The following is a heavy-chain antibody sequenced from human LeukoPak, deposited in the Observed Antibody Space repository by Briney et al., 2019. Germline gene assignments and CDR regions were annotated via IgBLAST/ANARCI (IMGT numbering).Heavy chain of an antibody. V-gene: IGHV1-69*06. CDR3: ARPARDDFWSGYYDYFDY. D-gene: IGHD3-3*01. J-gene: IGHJ4*02. Sequence: GASVKVSCKASGYNFNGYYMHWVRQAPGQGLEWMGGIIPIFGTANYAQKFQGRVTITADKSTSTAYMELSSLRSEDTAVYYCARPARDDFWSGYYDYFDYWGQGTLVTVSS. CDR1: GYNFNGYY. CDR2: IIPIFGTA.